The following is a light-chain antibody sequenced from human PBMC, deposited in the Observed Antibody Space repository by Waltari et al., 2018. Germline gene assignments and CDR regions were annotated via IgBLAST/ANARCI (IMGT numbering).Light chain of an antibody. CDR2: KAS. Sequence: DIQMNQSPSTLSASVGDRVTITCRASQNIKIWLTWYQQKPGKVHNFLIYKASSLQSGVPSRFSGSGSGTEFALTINSLQPDDFATYYCQQYDTYPWTFGHGTNVEIK. V-gene: IGKV1-5*03. CDR1: QNIKIW. CDR3: QQYDTYPWT. J-gene: IGKJ1*01.